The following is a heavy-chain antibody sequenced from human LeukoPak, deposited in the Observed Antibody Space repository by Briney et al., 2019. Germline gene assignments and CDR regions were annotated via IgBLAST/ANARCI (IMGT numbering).Heavy chain of an antibody. CDR3: ARDIKEQWLVLNWDKDAFDI. D-gene: IGHD6-19*01. J-gene: IGHJ3*02. CDR1: GYTFTSYG. Sequence: ASVRVSCKASGYTFTSYGISWVRQAPGQGLEWMGWISAYNGNTNYAQKLQGRVTMTTDTSTSTAYMELRSLRSDDTAVYYCARDIKEQWLVLNWDKDAFDIWGQGTMVTVSS. V-gene: IGHV1-18*01. CDR2: ISAYNGNT.